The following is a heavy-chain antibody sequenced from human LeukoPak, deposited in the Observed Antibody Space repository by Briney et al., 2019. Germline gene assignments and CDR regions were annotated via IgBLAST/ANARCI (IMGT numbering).Heavy chain of an antibody. CDR3: ASTYYGSGSYYGWFDP. CDR2: IYYSGST. CDR1: GGSISSYY. Sequence: KSSETLSLTCTVSGGSISSYYWSWIRQPPGKGLEWIGYIYYSGSTNYNPSLKSRVTISVDTSKNQFSLKLSSVTAADTAVYYCASTYYGSGSYYGWFDPWGQGTLVTVSS. J-gene: IGHJ5*02. D-gene: IGHD3-10*01. V-gene: IGHV4-59*01.